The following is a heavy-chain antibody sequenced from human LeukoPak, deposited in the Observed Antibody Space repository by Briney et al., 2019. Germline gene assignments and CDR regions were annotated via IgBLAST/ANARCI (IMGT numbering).Heavy chain of an antibody. CDR3: ARDRRGGWSGYYYCMDV. Sequence: SETLSLTCTVSGGSISSYYWSWIRQPPGKGLEWIGYIYYSGSTNYNPSLKSRVTISVDTSKNQFSLKLSSVTAADTAVYYCARDRRGGWSGYYYCMDVWGKGTTVTVSS. J-gene: IGHJ6*03. CDR2: IYYSGST. V-gene: IGHV4-59*01. D-gene: IGHD3-3*01. CDR1: GGSISSYY.